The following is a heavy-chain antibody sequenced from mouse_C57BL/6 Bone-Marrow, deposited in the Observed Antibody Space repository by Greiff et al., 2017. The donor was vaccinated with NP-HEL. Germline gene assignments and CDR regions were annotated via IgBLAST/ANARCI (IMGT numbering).Heavy chain of an antibody. J-gene: IGHJ3*01. CDR2: IDPSDSYT. CDR1: GYTFTSYW. CDR3: ARVSAMVKWVAY. V-gene: IGHV1-59*01. Sequence: VQLQQPGAELVRPGTSVKLSCKASGYTFTSYWMHWVKQRPGQGLEWIGVIDPSDSYTNYNQKFKGKATLTVDTSSSTAYMQLSSLTSEDSAVYFCARVSAMVKWVAYWGQGTLVTGSA. D-gene: IGHD2-2*01.